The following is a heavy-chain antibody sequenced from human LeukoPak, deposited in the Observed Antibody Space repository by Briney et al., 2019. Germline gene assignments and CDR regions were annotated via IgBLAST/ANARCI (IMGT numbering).Heavy chain of an antibody. V-gene: IGHV1-2*02. CDR3: ARDHRWQQLVPRFDP. D-gene: IGHD6-13*01. CDR2: INPNSGGT. J-gene: IGHJ5*02. CDR1: GYTFTGYY. Sequence: ASVKVSCKASGYTFTGYYMHWVRQAPGQGLEWMGWINPNSGGTNYAQKFQGRVTMTRDTSISTAYMELSRLRSDDTAVYYCARDHRWQQLVPRFDPWGQGTLVTVSS.